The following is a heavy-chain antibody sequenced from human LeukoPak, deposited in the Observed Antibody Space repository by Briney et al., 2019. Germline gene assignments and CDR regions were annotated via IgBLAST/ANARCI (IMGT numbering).Heavy chain of an antibody. D-gene: IGHD5-12*01. J-gene: IGHJ4*02. Sequence: SETLSLTCAVYGGSFSGYYWSWIRQPPGKGLEWIGEIKHSGSTNYNPSLKSRVTISVDTSKNQFSLKLSSVTAADTAVYYCARGYSGYDTLDYWGQGTLVTVSS. CDR3: ARGYSGYDTLDY. CDR2: IKHSGST. CDR1: GGSFSGYY. V-gene: IGHV4-34*01.